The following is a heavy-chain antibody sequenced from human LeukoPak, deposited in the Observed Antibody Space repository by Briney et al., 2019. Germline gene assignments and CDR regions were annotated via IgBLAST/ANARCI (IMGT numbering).Heavy chain of an antibody. Sequence: GRSLRLSCAASGFTFSSYAMHWVRQAPGKGLEWVAVISYDGSNKYYADSAKGRFTISRDNSKNTLYLQMNSLRAEDTAVYYCARDRDSSGCFDYWGQGTLVTVSS. J-gene: IGHJ4*02. D-gene: IGHD3-22*01. CDR2: ISYDGSNK. V-gene: IGHV3-30*04. CDR3: ARDRDSSGCFDY. CDR1: GFTFSSYA.